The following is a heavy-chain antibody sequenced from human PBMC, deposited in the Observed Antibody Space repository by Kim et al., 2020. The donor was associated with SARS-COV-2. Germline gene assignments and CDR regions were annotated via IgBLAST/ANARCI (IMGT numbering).Heavy chain of an antibody. D-gene: IGHD6-13*01. CDR2: IRSKAYGGTT. CDR3: TRDLTIAGGLFDY. V-gene: IGHV3-49*04. Sequence: GGSLRLSCTASGFTFGDYAMSWVRQAPGKGLEWVGFIRSKAYGGTTEYAASVKGRFTISRDDSKSIAYVQMNSLKTEDTAVYYCTRDLTIAGGLFDYWGQGTLVTVSS. J-gene: IGHJ4*02. CDR1: GFTFGDYA.